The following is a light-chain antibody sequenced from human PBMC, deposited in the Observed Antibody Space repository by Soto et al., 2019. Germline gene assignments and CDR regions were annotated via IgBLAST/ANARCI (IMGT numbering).Light chain of an antibody. Sequence: DIQMTQSPSTLSASVGDSVTITCRASETINSWLAWYQQKLGKAPKVVIYDASNLESGVAPRFSGSGSGTEFTLTISSLQPDDFATYYCQQYHADPWTFGQGTKVDIK. CDR1: ETINSW. CDR2: DAS. J-gene: IGKJ1*01. V-gene: IGKV1-5*01. CDR3: QQYHADPWT.